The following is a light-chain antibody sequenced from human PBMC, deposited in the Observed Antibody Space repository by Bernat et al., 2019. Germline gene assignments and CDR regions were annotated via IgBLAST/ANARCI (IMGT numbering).Light chain of an antibody. CDR2: KDT. Sequence: SYELTQPPSVSVFPGQTARITCSGDSLPSQYACWYQQKPGQAPLLVIYKDTERPSGIPERVSASTSGTTVTLTISEVQAEDEADHYCLSSDSSGTWVFGGETKLTVV. V-gene: IGLV3-25*03. CDR1: SLPSQY. J-gene: IGLJ3*02. CDR3: LSSDSSGTWV.